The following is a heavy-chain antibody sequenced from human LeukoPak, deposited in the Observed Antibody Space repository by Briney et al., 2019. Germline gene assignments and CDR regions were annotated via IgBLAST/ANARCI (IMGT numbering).Heavy chain of an antibody. CDR3: ARDPPLIILTVEVNY. V-gene: IGHV1-2*02. J-gene: IGHJ4*02. CDR2: INPKSGST. Sequence: ASVKVSCKASGYTFTGYYIHWVRQAPGQGFEYMGWINPKSGSTNYAQKFQGRVTMTKDTSISTAYMELSSLTSDDSAVYYCARDPPLIILTVEVNYWGQRTLVTVSA. D-gene: IGHD2-21*01. CDR1: GYTFTGYY.